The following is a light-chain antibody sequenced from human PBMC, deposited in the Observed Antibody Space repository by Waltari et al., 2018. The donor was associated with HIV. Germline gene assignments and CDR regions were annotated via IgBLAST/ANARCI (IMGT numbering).Light chain of an antibody. CDR3: CSYAGSSTYV. CDR1: SSDVGSYNL. J-gene: IGLJ1*01. Sequence: QSALTQPASVSGSPGQSITISCTGPSSDVGSYNLASWYQQHPGKAPKLMIYEVSKRPSGVSNRFSGSKSGNTASLTISGLQAEDEADYYCCSYAGSSTYVFGTGTKVTVL. CDR2: EVS. V-gene: IGLV2-23*02.